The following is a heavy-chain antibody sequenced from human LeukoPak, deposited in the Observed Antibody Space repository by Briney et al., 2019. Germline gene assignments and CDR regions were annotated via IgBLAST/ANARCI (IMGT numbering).Heavy chain of an antibody. CDR3: AREGYCSGGGCYLEYLQH. CDR2: IYSGGDT. J-gene: IGHJ1*01. Sequence: GGSLRLSCAASGFTVSSNYMSWVRLAPGKGLKQVSVIYSGGDTYYADSVKGRFTISRDNSKNTLYLQMNSLRPEDTAVYYCAREGYCSGGGCYLEYLQHWGQGTLVTVSS. CDR1: GFTVSSNY. D-gene: IGHD2-15*01. V-gene: IGHV3-53*05.